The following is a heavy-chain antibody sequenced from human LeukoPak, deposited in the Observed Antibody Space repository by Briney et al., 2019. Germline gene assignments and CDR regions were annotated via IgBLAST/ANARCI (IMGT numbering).Heavy chain of an antibody. V-gene: IGHV4-4*07. Sequence: PSETLSLTCTVSGGSISKYYWSWIRQPAGKGLEWIGRIYTRGSPNYNPSLKSRVTMSLDTSKNQFSLKLSSVTAADTGVYYCVRDGPTWGLLWGQGTQVTVSS. D-gene: IGHD7-27*01. CDR3: VRDGPTWGLL. CDR1: GGSISKYY. CDR2: IYTRGSP. J-gene: IGHJ4*02.